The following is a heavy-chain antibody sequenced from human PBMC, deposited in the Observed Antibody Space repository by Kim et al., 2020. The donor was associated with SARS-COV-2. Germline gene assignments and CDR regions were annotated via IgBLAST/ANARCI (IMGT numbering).Heavy chain of an antibody. J-gene: IGHJ5*02. V-gene: IGHV3-21*01. Sequence: GGSLRLSCAASGFTFSVYTMSWVRQAPGKGLEWVSSISSSSHYIYYADSVKGRFTISRDNAKNSLYLQMNSLRVEDTAVYYCVRDLYGGDNWFDPWGQGILVTGSS. D-gene: IGHD4-17*01. CDR3: VRDLYGGDNWFDP. CDR2: ISSSSHYI. CDR1: GFTFSVYT.